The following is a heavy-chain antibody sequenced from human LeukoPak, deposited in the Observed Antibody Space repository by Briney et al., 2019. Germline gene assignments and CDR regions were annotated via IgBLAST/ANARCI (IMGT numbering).Heavy chain of an antibody. CDR3: ARGYSSSWYVNMDV. Sequence: ASVKVSCKASGYTFTGYYMHWVRQAPGQGLEWMGWINPNSGGTNYAQKFQGRVTITADESTSTAYMELSNLRSEDTAVYYCARGYSSSWYVNMDVWGKGTTVTVSS. CDR1: GYTFTGYY. CDR2: INPNSGGT. J-gene: IGHJ6*03. V-gene: IGHV1-2*02. D-gene: IGHD6-13*01.